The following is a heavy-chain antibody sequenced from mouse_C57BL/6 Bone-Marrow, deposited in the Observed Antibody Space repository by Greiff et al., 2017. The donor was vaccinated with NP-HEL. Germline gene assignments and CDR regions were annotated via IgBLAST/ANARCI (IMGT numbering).Heavy chain of an antibody. D-gene: IGHD1-1*01. CDR1: GYSFTGYY. J-gene: IGHJ1*03. V-gene: IGHV1-42*01. CDR2: INPSTGGT. Sequence: VQLQQSGPELVKSGASVKISCKASGYSFTGYYMNWVKQSPEKSLEWIGEINPSTGGTTYNQKFKAKATLTVDKSSSTAYMQLKSLTSEDSAVYYCARDYGSSHWYFDVWGTGTTVTVSS. CDR3: ARDYGSSHWYFDV.